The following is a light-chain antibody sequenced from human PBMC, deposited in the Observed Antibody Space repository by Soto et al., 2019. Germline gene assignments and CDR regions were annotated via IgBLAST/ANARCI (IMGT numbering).Light chain of an antibody. J-gene: IGKJ1*01. V-gene: IGKV1-17*01. CDR2: DAS. CDR1: QGIRND. Sequence: IQMTQSPSSLSASVGDRGIITCRASQGIRNDLAWYQQKPGKAPRRLIYDASKLQDGVPSRFSGSGSGTEFTLTISSLQPEDIATYYCLQHGSYPRTFGQGTKVDIK. CDR3: LQHGSYPRT.